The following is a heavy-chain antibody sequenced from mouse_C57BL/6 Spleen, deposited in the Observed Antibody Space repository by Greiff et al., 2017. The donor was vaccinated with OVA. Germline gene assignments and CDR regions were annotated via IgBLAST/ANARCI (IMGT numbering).Heavy chain of an antibody. V-gene: IGHV1-15*01. Sequence: QVQLQQSGAELVRPGASVTLSCKASGYTFTAYEMHWVKQTPVHGLEWIGAIDPETGGTAYNQKFKGKAILTADKSSSTAYMELRSLTSEDSAVYYCTRGGYYGSSYRFDYWGQGTTLTVSS. D-gene: IGHD1-1*01. CDR1: GYTFTAYE. CDR3: TRGGYYGSSYRFDY. J-gene: IGHJ2*01. CDR2: IDPETGGT.